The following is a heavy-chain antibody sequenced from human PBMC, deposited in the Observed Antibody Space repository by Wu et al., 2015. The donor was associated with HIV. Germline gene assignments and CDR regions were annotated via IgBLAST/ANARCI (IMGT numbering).Heavy chain of an antibody. J-gene: IGHJ4*02. CDR3: ARDMVGYYDYLTGYSAFHY. CDR1: GYTFTSYG. D-gene: IGHD3-9*01. CDR2: ISAYNGNT. Sequence: QVQLVQSGAEVKKPGASVKVSCKASGYTFTSYGISWVRQAPGQGLEWMGWISAYNGNTNYAQKLQGRVTMTTDTSTSTAYMELRSLRSDDTAVYYCARDMVGYYDYLTGYSAFHYWGQGTLVTVSS. V-gene: IGHV1-18*01.